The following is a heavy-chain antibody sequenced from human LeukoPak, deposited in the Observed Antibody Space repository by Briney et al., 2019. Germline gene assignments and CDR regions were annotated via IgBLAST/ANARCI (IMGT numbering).Heavy chain of an antibody. J-gene: IGHJ4*02. CDR3: ARHLQQQLVGFDY. D-gene: IGHD6-13*01. V-gene: IGHV4-39*01. Sequence: SDTLSLTCTVSVGSISSSSYYWGWIRQPPGKGLEWIGSIYYSGSTYYNPPLKSRVTISVDTSKNQFSLKLSSVTAADTAVYYCARHLQQQLVGFDYWGQGTLVTVSS. CDR1: VGSISSSSYY. CDR2: IYYSGST.